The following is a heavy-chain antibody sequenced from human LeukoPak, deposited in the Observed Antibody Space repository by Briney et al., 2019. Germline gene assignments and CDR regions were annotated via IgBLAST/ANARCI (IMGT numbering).Heavy chain of an antibody. D-gene: IGHD6-13*01. CDR1: GFTFRSYA. CDR2: ISYDGSYK. V-gene: IGHV3-30*04. Sequence: GGSLRLSCAASGFTFRSYAMHWVRQAPGKGLEWVAVISYDGSYKSYADSVKGRFTISRDNSKNTLYVQMNSLRAEDTAVYYCARDKFGAAGNLFDYWGQGTLVTVSS. J-gene: IGHJ4*02. CDR3: ARDKFGAAGNLFDY.